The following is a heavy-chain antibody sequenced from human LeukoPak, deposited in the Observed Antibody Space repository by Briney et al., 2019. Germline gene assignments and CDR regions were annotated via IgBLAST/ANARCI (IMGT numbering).Heavy chain of an antibody. CDR3: AVGYSGSPRTAVGYFDY. J-gene: IGHJ4*02. V-gene: IGHV3-33*01. Sequence: GGSLRLSCAASGFTFSSYGMHWVRQAPGKGLEWVAVIWYDGSNKYYADSVKGRFTISRDNSKNTLYLQMNSLRAEDTAVCYCAVGYSGSPRTAVGYFDYWGQGTLVTVSS. CDR1: GFTFSSYG. CDR2: IWYDGSNK. D-gene: IGHD5-12*01.